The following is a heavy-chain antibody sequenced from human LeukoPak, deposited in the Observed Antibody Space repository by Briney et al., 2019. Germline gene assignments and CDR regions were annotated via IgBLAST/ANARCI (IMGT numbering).Heavy chain of an antibody. D-gene: IGHD3-3*01. J-gene: IGHJ5*02. CDR1: GGSFSGYY. CDR2: IYYSGST. V-gene: IGHV4-59*01. Sequence: SETLSLTCAVYGGSFSGYYWSWIRQPPGKGLEWIGYIYYSGSTNYNPSLKSRVTISVDTSKNQFSLKLSSVTAADTAVYYCARDQYPYYDFWSGPANNWFDPWGQGTLVTVSS. CDR3: ARDQYPYYDFWSGPANNWFDP.